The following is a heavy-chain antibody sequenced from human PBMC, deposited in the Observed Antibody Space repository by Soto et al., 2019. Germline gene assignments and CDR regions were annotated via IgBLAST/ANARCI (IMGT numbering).Heavy chain of an antibody. V-gene: IGHV3-30*18. J-gene: IGHJ4*02. CDR2: ISYDGSNK. D-gene: IGHD3-16*01. CDR3: AKDSGKITFGGVDY. CDR1: GFTFSSYG. Sequence: QVQLVESGGGVVQPGRSLRLSCAASGFTFSSYGMHWVRQAPGKGLEWVAVISYDGSNKYYADSVKGRFAISRDNSMNTLYLEMNSVRAEDTAVYYSAKDSGKITFGGVDYWGQGTLVTVSS.